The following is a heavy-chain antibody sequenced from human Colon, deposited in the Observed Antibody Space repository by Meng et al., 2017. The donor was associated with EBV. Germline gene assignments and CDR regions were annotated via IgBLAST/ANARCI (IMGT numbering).Heavy chain of an antibody. CDR1: GYTFSQYW. CDR3: SRDLVGSDDS. CDR2: LNEDGATT. D-gene: IGHD2-8*02. J-gene: IGHJ5*01. V-gene: IGHV3-74*01. Sequence: QLWESGGAVVQPGGSLRLSCVGSGYTFSQYWMHWVRQAPGMGLEWVSRLNEDGATTTYADSVRGRFTISRDNAKNTLYQQMNSLRAEDTAVYYCSRDLVGSDDSWGQGTLVTVSS.